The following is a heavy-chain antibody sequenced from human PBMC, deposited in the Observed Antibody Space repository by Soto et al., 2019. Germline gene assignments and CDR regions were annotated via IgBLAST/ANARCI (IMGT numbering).Heavy chain of an antibody. CDR2: TDYSGNT. V-gene: IGHV4-59*08. CDR1: SDSISSYY. J-gene: IGHJ4*02. D-gene: IGHD6-19*01. Sequence: QVQLQASGPGLVRPSETLSLTCTVSSDSISSYYWIWIRQSPGKGLEWIGYTDYSGNTNYNPSLESRVTISGATSKNQFSLRLSSVTAADTAVYYCARAVGDPLYNLDYWGQGTLVTVSS. CDR3: ARAVGDPLYNLDY.